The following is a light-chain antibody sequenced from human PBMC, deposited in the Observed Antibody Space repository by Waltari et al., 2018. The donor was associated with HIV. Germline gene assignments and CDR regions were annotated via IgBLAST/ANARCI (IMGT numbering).Light chain of an antibody. CDR2: DYT. Sequence: FVLTQPPSVSVAPGQTARITCGGNNIGSKNVHWYQQKPGQAPVVVVHDYTDRPSGIPERFSGSNSGNTATLTISRVEAGDEADYHCQVWDTSSDHVIFGGGTKLTVL. CDR3: QVWDTSSDHVI. CDR1: NIGSKN. V-gene: IGLV3-21*02. J-gene: IGLJ2*01.